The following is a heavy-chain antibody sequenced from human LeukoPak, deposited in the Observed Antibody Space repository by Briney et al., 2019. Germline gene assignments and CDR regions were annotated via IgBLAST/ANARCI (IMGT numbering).Heavy chain of an antibody. J-gene: IGHJ5*02. CDR2: ISSSANTI. CDR3: ARGSRGYSSSRFNWFDP. CDR1: GFTFSTYE. Sequence: GGSLRLSCAASGFTFSTYEINWVRQAPGKGLEWISYISSSANTIYYADSVKGRFTISRDNAKNSLYLQMNSLRAEDTAVYYCARGSRGYSSSRFNWFDPWGQGTLVTVSS. D-gene: IGHD6-6*01. V-gene: IGHV3-48*03.